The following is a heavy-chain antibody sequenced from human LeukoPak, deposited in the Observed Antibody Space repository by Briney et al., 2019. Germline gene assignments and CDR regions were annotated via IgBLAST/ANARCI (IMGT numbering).Heavy chain of an antibody. CDR3: ARLLSGLLAY. D-gene: IGHD3-3*01. J-gene: IGHJ4*02. Sequence: GGSLRLSCAASGFTFSSYAMHWVRQAPGKGLEWVAVISYDGSNKYYADSVKGRFTISRDNSKNTLYLQMNSLRAEDTAVYYCARLLSGLLAYWGQGTLVTVSS. V-gene: IGHV3-30-3*01. CDR1: GFTFSSYA. CDR2: ISYDGSNK.